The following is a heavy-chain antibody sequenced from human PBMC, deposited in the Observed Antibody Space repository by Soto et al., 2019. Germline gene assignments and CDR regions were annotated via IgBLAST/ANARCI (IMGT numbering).Heavy chain of an antibody. D-gene: IGHD3-3*01. CDR2: IIPIFGTA. CDR1: GGTFSSYA. J-gene: IGHJ6*02. CDR3: ARGTAVIIYPEPMYGMDV. Sequence: ASVKVSCKASGGTFSSYAISWVRQAPGQGLEWMGGIIPIFGTANYAQKFQGRVTITADESTSTAYMELSSLRSEDTAVYYCARGTAVIIYPEPMYGMDVWGQGTTVTVSS. V-gene: IGHV1-69*13.